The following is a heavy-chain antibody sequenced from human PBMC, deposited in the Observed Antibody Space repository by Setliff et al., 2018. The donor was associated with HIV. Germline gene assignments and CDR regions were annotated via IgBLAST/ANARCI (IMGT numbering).Heavy chain of an antibody. Sequence: ASVKVSCKASGYTFTGYYMHWVRQAPGQGLEWMGWINPNNGGTNYAQKFQGWITMTRDTSISTAYMELSRLRSDDTAVYYCARGMDYYDTSGYYRYYFDYWGQGTLVTAPQ. D-gene: IGHD3-22*01. J-gene: IGHJ4*02. V-gene: IGHV1-2*04. CDR1: GYTFTGYY. CDR3: ARGMDYYDTSGYYRYYFDY. CDR2: INPNNGGT.